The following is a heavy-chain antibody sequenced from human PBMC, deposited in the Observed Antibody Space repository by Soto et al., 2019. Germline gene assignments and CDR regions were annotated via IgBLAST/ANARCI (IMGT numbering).Heavy chain of an antibody. V-gene: IGHV4-4*07. J-gene: IGHJ6*02. D-gene: IGHD3-10*01. CDR3: ASDPYGGNYYYYGMDV. CDR2: IYTSGST. Sequence: SETLSLTCAVSGGSISSYYWSWIRQPAGKGLEWIGRIYTSGSTNYNPSLKSRVTMSVDTSKNQFSLKLSSVTAADTAVYYCASDPYGGNYYYYGMDVWGQGTTVIVSS. CDR1: GGSISSYY.